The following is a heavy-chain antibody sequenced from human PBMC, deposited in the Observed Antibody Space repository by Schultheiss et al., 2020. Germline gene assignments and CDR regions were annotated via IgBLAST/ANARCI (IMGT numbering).Heavy chain of an antibody. CDR1: GGSFSGYY. D-gene: IGHD6-25*01. V-gene: IGHV4-34*01. J-gene: IGHJ4*02. Sequence: ESLKIYCAVYGGSFSGYYWSWIRQPPGKGLEWIGEINHSGSTNYNPSLKSRVTISVDTSKNQFSLKLSSVTAADTAVYYCATAAYDYWGQGTLVTVSS. CDR2: INHSGST. CDR3: ATAAYDY.